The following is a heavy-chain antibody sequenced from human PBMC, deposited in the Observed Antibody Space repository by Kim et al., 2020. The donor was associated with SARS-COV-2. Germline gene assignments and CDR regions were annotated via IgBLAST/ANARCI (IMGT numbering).Heavy chain of an antibody. CDR3: ANPVWFGEPPYGMDV. V-gene: IGHV3-23*01. CDR1: GFTFSSYA. Sequence: GGSLRLSCAASGFTFSSYAMSWVRQAPGKGLEWVSAISGSGGSTYYADSVKGRFTISRDNSKNTLYLQMNSLRAEDTAVYYCANPVWFGEPPYGMDVWGQGTTVTVSS. D-gene: IGHD3-10*01. CDR2: ISGSGGST. J-gene: IGHJ6*02.